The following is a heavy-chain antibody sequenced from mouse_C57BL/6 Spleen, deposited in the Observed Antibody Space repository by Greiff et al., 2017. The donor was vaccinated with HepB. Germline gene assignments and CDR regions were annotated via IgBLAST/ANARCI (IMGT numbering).Heavy chain of an antibody. V-gene: IGHV5-4*01. CDR1: GFTFSSYA. Sequence: EVKVVESGGGLVKPGGSLKLSCAASGFTFSSYAMSWVRQTPEKRLEWVATISDGGSYTYYPDNVKGRFTISRDNAKNNLYLQMSHLKSEDTAMYYCAIDEGLAWFAYWGQGTLVTVSA. CDR3: AIDEGLAWFAY. J-gene: IGHJ3*01. CDR2: ISDGGSYT.